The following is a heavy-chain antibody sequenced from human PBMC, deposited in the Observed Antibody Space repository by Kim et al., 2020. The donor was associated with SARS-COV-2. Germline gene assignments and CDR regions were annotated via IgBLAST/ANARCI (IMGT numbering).Heavy chain of an antibody. CDR1: GGSFSGYY. Sequence: SETLSLTCAVYGGSFSGYYWSWIRQPPGKGLEWIGEINHSGSTNYNPSLKSRLTISVDTSKNQFSLKLSSVTAADTAVYYCARSAYQLLLGWFDPSGQG. D-gene: IGHD2-2*01. J-gene: IGHJ5*02. CDR2: INHSGST. V-gene: IGHV4-34*01. CDR3: ARSAYQLLLGWFDP.